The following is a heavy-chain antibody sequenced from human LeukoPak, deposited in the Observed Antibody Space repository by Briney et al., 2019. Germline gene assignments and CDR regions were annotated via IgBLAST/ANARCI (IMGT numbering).Heavy chain of an antibody. CDR2: INWNGGST. CDR1: GFTFDDYV. D-gene: IGHD1-26*01. CDR3: ASGGIYYGAAFDF. J-gene: IGHJ4*02. V-gene: IGHV3-20*04. Sequence: PGGSLRLSCAASGFTFDDYVMGWVRQAPGKGLEGVSGINWNGGSTGYADSVKGRFTISRDNAKNSLYLQMNSLRAEDTALYYCASGGIYYGAAFDFWGQGTLVTVSS.